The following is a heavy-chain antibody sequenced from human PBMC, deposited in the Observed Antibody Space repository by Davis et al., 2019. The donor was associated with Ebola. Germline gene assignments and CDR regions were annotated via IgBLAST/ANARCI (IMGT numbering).Heavy chain of an antibody. D-gene: IGHD6-13*01. CDR2: ISSSSSYT. CDR1: GFTFSDYY. V-gene: IGHV3-11*05. J-gene: IGHJ4*02. Sequence: GGSLRLSCAASGFTFSDYYMSWIRQAPGKGLEWVSYISSSSSYTNYADSVKGRFTISRDNAKNSLYLQMNSLRAEDTAVYYCAREGIAAAGTDYWGQGTLVTVSS. CDR3: AREGIAAAGTDY.